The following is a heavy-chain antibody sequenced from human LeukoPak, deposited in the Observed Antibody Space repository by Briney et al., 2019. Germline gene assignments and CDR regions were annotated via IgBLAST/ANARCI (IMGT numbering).Heavy chain of an antibody. J-gene: IGHJ6*02. Sequence: PETLSLTCTVSGGSIGTYYWSWIRQPPGRGLEWIGYIDYTGTTKYNPSLKSRATLSVDMSKNQFSLKLTSVSAADTAVYYCAKDHVWELDGMDVWGQGTTV. D-gene: IGHD1-26*01. V-gene: IGHV4-59*12. CDR3: AKDHVWELDGMDV. CDR1: GGSIGTYY. CDR2: IDYTGTT.